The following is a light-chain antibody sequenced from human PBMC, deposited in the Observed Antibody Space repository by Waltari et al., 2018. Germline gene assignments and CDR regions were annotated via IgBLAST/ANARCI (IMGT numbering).Light chain of an antibody. Sequence: DIQMTQPPSPLSASVGDRATITCRASQTINNWLAWYQQKPGKAPKLLIYQASTLESGVPSSFSGSGSGTEFTLTVSSLQPDDFATYYCQQYKSYPYTFGQGTKLEIK. CDR1: QTINNW. J-gene: IGKJ2*01. V-gene: IGKV1-5*03. CDR3: QQYKSYPYT. CDR2: QAS.